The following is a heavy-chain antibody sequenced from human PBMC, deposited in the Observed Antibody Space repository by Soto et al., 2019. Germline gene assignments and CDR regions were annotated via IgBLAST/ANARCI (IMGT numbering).Heavy chain of an antibody. J-gene: IGHJ6*02. CDR3: ARVGDTKKYYYYGMDV. CDR1: GYTFTSYY. CDR2: INPSGGST. V-gene: IGHV1-46*01. Sequence: ASVKVSCKASGYTFTSYYMHWVRQAPGQGLEWMGIINPSGGSTSYAQKFQGRVTMTRDTSTSTVYMELSSLRSEDTAVYYCARVGDTKKYYYYGMDVWGQGTTVTVSS. D-gene: IGHD1-26*01.